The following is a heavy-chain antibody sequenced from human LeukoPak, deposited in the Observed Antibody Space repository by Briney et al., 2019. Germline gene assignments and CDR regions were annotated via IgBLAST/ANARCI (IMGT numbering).Heavy chain of an antibody. Sequence: PGGSLRLSCAASGFTFSSYAMSWVRQAPGKGLEWVSAISGSGGSTYYADSVKGRFTISRDNSKNTLYLQMSSLRAEDTAVYYCAKDLLGYGDYYYYGMDVWGQGTTVTVSS. D-gene: IGHD3-16*01. CDR2: ISGSGGST. J-gene: IGHJ6*02. CDR1: GFTFSSYA. V-gene: IGHV3-23*01. CDR3: AKDLLGYGDYYYYGMDV.